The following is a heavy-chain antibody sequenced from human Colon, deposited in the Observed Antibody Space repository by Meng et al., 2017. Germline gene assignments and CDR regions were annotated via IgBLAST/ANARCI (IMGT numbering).Heavy chain of an antibody. D-gene: IGHD3-10*01. CDR2: VTPKSGST. CDR3: ATIRGFLYGYSDD. V-gene: IGHV1-8*02. J-gene: IGHJ4*02. Sequence: VGLVESGAEVKKPGASVTVSCKASGYTCTAYDISWVRQATGQGPEWLGWVTPKSGSTVYAPKFQGRVTMTRNTSISTAYLELTNLRSEDTAMYYCATIRGFLYGYSDDWGQGTLVTVFS. CDR1: GYTCTAYD.